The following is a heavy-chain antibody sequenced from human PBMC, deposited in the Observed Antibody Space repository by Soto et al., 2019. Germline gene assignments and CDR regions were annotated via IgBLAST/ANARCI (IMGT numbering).Heavy chain of an antibody. CDR3: AKRRPRKQLAPLENYYGIDG. V-gene: IGHV3-23*01. Sequence: PVGSLRLSCAAYGFTFNDYWTHWVRQAPGKGLVWVSAISGSGGSTYYADSVKGRFTISRDNSKNTLYLQMNSLRAEDTAVYYCAKRRPRKQLAPLENYYGIDGWDQGTTVT. J-gene: IGHJ6*02. D-gene: IGHD1-1*01. CDR1: GFTFNDYW. CDR2: ISGSGGST.